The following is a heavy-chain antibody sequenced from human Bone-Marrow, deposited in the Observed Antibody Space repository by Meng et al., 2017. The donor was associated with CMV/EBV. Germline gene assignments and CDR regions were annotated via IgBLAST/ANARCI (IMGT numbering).Heavy chain of an antibody. CDR2: MNPNSGNT. J-gene: IGHJ4*02. Sequence: ASVKVSCKASGYTFTSYDINWVRQATGQGLEWMGWMNPNSGNTGYAQKFQGRVTMTRNTSISTAYMELSSLRSEDTAVYYCARVPAYYYGSGIQTLFAYWGQGTLVTVSS. CDR3: ARVPAYYYGSGIQTLFAY. V-gene: IGHV1-8*01. D-gene: IGHD3-10*01. CDR1: GYTFTSYD.